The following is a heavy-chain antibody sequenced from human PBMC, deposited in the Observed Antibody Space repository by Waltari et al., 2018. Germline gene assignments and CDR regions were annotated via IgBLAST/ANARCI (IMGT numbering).Heavy chain of an antibody. Sequence: QVQLQESGPGLVKPSETLSLTCTVSGGSISSYYWSWIRQPPGKGLGWIGYIYYSGGTHYNPALNSRVTISVDTSKNQFSLKLSSVTAADTAVYYCARRTPNAGRYYNGDYYYYMDVWGKGTTVTVSS. CDR3: ARRTPNAGRYYNGDYYYYMDV. CDR1: GGSISSYY. D-gene: IGHD3-10*01. V-gene: IGHV4-59*01. J-gene: IGHJ6*03. CDR2: IYYSGGT.